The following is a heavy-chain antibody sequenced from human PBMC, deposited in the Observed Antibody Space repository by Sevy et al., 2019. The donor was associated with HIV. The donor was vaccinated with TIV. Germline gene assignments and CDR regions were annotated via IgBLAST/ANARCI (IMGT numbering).Heavy chain of an antibody. CDR3: ARDHVKDGDLGDYYYVAMDV. J-gene: IGHJ6*02. CDR2: ISGSDNAI. V-gene: IGHV3-11*01. Sequence: GGSLRLSCAASGFTCSDYYMSWIRQAPGKGLEWLSYISGSDNAIYYADSVKGRFTISRDNTKKSLYLQMNSLRAEDTAVYYCARDHVKDGDLGDYYYVAMDVWGHGTTVTFSS. D-gene: IGHD4-17*01. CDR1: GFTCSDYY.